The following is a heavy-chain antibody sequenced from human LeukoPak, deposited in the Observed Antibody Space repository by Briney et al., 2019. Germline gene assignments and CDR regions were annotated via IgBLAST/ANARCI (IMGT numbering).Heavy chain of an antibody. D-gene: IGHD6-13*01. J-gene: IGHJ3*02. Sequence: GGSLRLSCAASGFTVSSNYMSWVRQAPGKGLERVSVIYSGGSTYYADSVKGRFTISRDNSKNTLYLQMNSLRAEDTAVYYCAKDSSSWYDDAFDIWGQGTMVTVSS. V-gene: IGHV3-53*01. CDR2: IYSGGST. CDR3: AKDSSSWYDDAFDI. CDR1: GFTVSSNY.